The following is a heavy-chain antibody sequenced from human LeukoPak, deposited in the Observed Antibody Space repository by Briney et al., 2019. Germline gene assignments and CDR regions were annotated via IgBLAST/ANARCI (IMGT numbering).Heavy chain of an antibody. J-gene: IGHJ4*02. V-gene: IGHV4-34*01. CDR3: ARVPGLKIFDS. Sequence: PSETLSLTCAVYGESFSGHHWSWIRQPPGRRLEWIGEINHSGSTNYNPSLKSRVTISVDTSKNQFSLKVTSLTAADTAVYYCARVPGLKIFDSWGQGPLVTVSS. D-gene: IGHD4/OR15-4a*01. CDR2: INHSGST. CDR1: GESFSGHH.